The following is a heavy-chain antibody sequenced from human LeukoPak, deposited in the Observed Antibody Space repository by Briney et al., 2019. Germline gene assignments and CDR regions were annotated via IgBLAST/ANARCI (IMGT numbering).Heavy chain of an antibody. CDR2: ISSNGGST. D-gene: IGHD1-1*01. CDR3: ARPMYNWNDGGAFDI. V-gene: IGHV3-64*01. J-gene: IGHJ3*02. CDR1: GFTFSSYA. Sequence: PGGSLRLSCAASGFTFSSYAMHWVRQAPGKGLEYVSAISSNGGSTYYENSVKGRFTISRDNSKNTLYLQMGSLRAEDMAVYYCARPMYNWNDGGAFDIWGQGTMVTVSS.